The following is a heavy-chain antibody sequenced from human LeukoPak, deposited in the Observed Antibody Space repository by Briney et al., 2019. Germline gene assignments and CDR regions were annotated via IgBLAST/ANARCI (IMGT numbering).Heavy chain of an antibody. CDR2: INHSGST. CDR3: ARALGPIDY. Sequence: KPSETLSLTCAVYGGSFSGYYWSWIRQPPGKGLEWIGEINHSGSTNYNPSLKSRVTMSVDTSKNQFSLKLSSVTAADTAVYYCARALGPIDYWGQGTLVTVSS. J-gene: IGHJ4*02. CDR1: GGSFSGYY. V-gene: IGHV4-34*01. D-gene: IGHD3/OR15-3a*01.